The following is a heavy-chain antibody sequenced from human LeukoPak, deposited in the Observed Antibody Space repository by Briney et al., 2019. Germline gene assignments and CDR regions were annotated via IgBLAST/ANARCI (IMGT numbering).Heavy chain of an antibody. CDR1: GFTLTDYW. D-gene: IGHD1-14*01. CDR2: INGDGSAI. Sequence: GGSLRLSCAASGFTLTDYWVHWVRQVPGKGLVWVARINGDGSAISYADSVKGQFTNSRDNAKNTVYLQMNSLRDEDTAVYYCARANPADFDLWGRGTLVTVSS. V-gene: IGHV3-74*01. J-gene: IGHJ2*01. CDR3: ARANPADFDL.